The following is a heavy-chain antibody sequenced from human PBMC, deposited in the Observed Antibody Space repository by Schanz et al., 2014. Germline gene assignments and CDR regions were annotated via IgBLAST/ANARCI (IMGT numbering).Heavy chain of an antibody. Sequence: VHLVESGGGLVEPGGSLRLSCSGSGFTFSEVYMSWVRQAPGKGLEWVSVIYGGGITYYADSVKGRFTISRDSSRNTLYLQMNSLRAEDTAVYYCARRRWDTLYVGYYFDYWGQGTLVTVSS. CDR3: ARRRWDTLYVGYYFDY. V-gene: IGHV3-66*01. CDR1: GFTFSEVY. D-gene: IGHD1-26*01. J-gene: IGHJ4*02. CDR2: IYGGGIT.